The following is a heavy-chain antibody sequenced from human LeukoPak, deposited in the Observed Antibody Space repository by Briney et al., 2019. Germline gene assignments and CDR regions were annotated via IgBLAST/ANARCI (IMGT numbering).Heavy chain of an antibody. CDR3: VRSAFHAGSGNYYDY. Sequence: GGSLRLSCAASGFTFSNYWIHWVRQAPGKGLVWVSRIDNAGSITTYADSVKGRFTISRDNAENTLYLQMNSLRVEVTAVYYCVRSAFHAGSGNYYDYWGQGTLVTVSS. J-gene: IGHJ4*02. D-gene: IGHD3-22*01. V-gene: IGHV3-74*03. CDR1: GFTFSNYW. CDR2: IDNAGSIT.